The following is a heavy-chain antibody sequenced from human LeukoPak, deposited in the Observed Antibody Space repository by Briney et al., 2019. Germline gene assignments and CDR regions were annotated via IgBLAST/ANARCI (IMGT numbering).Heavy chain of an antibody. CDR2: MRQDGSEI. Sequence: GGSLRLSCAASGFPFNVQTMSWVRQAPGKGLDWVASMRQDGSEIYYVNSVKGRFTISRDNPKNSLYLQMNSLRAEDTAVYYCARGGATRGRFENWGQGTLVTVSS. V-gene: IGHV3-7*01. CDR3: ARGGATRGRFEN. D-gene: IGHD1-26*01. J-gene: IGHJ4*02. CDR1: GFPFNVQT.